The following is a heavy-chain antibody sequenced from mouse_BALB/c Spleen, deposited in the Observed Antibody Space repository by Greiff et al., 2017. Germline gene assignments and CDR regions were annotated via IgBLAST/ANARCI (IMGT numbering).Heavy chain of an antibody. CDR3: ARGTGSPFDY. D-gene: IGHD4-1*01. J-gene: IGHJ2*01. V-gene: IGHV5-15*02. CDR1: GFTFSDYG. Sequence: EVKLVESGGGLVQPGGSRKLSCAASGFTFSDYGMALVRQAPGKGPEWVAFISNLAYSIYYADTVTGRFTISRENAKNTLYLEMSSLRSEDTAMYYWARGTGSPFDYWGQGTTLTVAS. CDR2: ISNLAYSI.